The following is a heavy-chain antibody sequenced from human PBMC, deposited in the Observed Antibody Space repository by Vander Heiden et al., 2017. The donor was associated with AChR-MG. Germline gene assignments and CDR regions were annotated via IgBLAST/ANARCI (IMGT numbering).Heavy chain of an antibody. CDR1: GGSISSYH. J-gene: IGHJ6*02. CDR3: ARQGYYYGSGSYYYYYYGMDV. Sequence: QVQPQASGPGLVKPSETLSLTCTAHGGSISSYHGRWIRQPPGKVLGWIEYIYYSGSTNYNPSLKSRVTISVDTSKNQFSLKLSSVTAADTAVYYCARQGYYYGSGSYYYYYYGMDVWGQGTTVTVSS. V-gene: IGHV4-59*08. D-gene: IGHD3-10*01. CDR2: IYYSGST.